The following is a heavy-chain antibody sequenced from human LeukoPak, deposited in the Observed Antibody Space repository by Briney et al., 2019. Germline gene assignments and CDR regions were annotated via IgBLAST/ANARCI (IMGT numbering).Heavy chain of an antibody. CDR2: MYHSGST. CDR3: ARVTGDYYDSSGNTDY. Sequence: SETLSLTCSVSGYSISSGYYWGWIRQPPGKGLEWIGSMYHSGSTYYSPSLKSRVTISVDTSKNRFSLKLSSVTAADTAVYYCARVTGDYYDSSGNTDYWGQGTLVTVSS. J-gene: IGHJ4*02. V-gene: IGHV4-38-2*02. CDR1: GYSISSGYY. D-gene: IGHD3-22*01.